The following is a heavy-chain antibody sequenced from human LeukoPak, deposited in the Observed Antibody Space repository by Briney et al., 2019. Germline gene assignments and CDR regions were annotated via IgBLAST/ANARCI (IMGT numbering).Heavy chain of an antibody. CDR2: IYHTGST. J-gene: IGHJ6*03. V-gene: IGHV4-38-2*01. CDR3: ARLSYYYYYMDV. Sequence: SETLSLTCAVSGFSLSSDKYRGWIRQPPGKGLEWIGSIYHTGSTYYNPSLKSRVTISVDTSKNQFALKLNSVTAADTAVYYCARLSYYYYYMDVWGRGTTVTVSS. D-gene: IGHD3-10*01. CDR1: GFSLSSDKY.